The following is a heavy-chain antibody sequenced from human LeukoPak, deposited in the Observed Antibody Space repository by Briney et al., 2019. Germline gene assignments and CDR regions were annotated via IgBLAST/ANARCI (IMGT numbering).Heavy chain of an antibody. V-gene: IGHV1-69*02. D-gene: IGHD2-2*01. J-gene: IGHJ4*02. Sequence: SVTVSCKASGGTFSSYTISWVRQAPGQGLEWMGRINPILGIANYPPNFQGTVKITADKSMSTAYMELSSLRSEDTAVYYCASPLRCSSTSCYPYYFDYWGQGTLVTVSS. CDR2: INPILGIA. CDR3: ASPLRCSSTSCYPYYFDY. CDR1: GGTFSSYT.